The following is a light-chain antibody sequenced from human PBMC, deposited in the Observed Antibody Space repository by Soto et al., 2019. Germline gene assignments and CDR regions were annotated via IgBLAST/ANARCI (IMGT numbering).Light chain of an antibody. CDR1: ESINSN. J-gene: IGKJ2*01. Sequence: DIVMTQSPATLSVSPGERATLSCRASESINSNLAWYHQKPGQPPRLLIYGASTRATGIPARFSGSGSGTDFTLTISSLQSEDFAVYYCQHYKNWPYTVAQGTKVDIK. CDR2: GAS. V-gene: IGKV3-15*01. CDR3: QHYKNWPYT.